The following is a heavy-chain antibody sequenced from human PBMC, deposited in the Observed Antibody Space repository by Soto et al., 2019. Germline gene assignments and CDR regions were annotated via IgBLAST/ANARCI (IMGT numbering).Heavy chain of an antibody. D-gene: IGHD2-8*01. CDR2: ISGDGDSR. J-gene: IGHJ6*01. Sequence: WGSLRLSCAASGFTFANYAMTCVRQGPGKGLEWVSSISGDGDSRYYADSVRGRFTISRDTSKNTLILQMDSLRAEDTAVYYCSKDGTGGVVLAAGKWSYYYAMDVWGKGATGTVSS. V-gene: IGHV3-23*01. CDR3: SKDGTGGVVLAAGKWSYYYAMDV. CDR1: GFTFANYA.